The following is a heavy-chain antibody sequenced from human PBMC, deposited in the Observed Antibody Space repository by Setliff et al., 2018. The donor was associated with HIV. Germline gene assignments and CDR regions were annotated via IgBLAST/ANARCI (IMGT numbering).Heavy chain of an antibody. J-gene: IGHJ6*03. D-gene: IGHD1-1*01. CDR2: IYTSGST. Sequence: SETLSLTCTVSGGSIRAGNYYWSWIRQPPGKGLEWIGYIYTSGSTNYNPSLKSRVTISVDTSKNQFSLKLSSVTAADTAVYYCALGTYYYYMDVWGKGTKVTVSS. CDR3: ALGTYYYYMDV. CDR1: GGSIRAGNYY. V-gene: IGHV4-4*08.